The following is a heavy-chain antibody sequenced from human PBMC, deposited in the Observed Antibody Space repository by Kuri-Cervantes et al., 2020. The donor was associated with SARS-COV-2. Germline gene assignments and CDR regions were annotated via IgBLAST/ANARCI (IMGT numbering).Heavy chain of an antibody. CDR2: IIPLHKRT. D-gene: IGHD4-11*01. CDR1: GGTFSSYA. V-gene: IGHV1-69*10. Sequence: SVKVSCKASGGTFSSYAISWVRQAPGQGLEWVGGIIPLHKRTNDAQKFQGRVTIIADESTNTVYMELRSLRSDDTAVYYCARFEMTTVTFDYWGQGTLVTVSS. J-gene: IGHJ4*02. CDR3: ARFEMTTVTFDY.